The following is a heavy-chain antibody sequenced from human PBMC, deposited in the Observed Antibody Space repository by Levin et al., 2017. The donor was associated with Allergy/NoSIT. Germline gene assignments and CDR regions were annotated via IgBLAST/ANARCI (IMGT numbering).Heavy chain of an antibody. D-gene: IGHD6-13*01. CDR3: ARGPSAAAAHY. CDR2: ISGTSSAI. V-gene: IGHV3-11*05. J-gene: IGHJ4*02. CDR1: GFTFRDYY. Sequence: PGGSLRLSCAASGFTFRDYYMSWIRQAPGKGLELVSYISGTSSAIIYADSVKGRFTISRDNAQHSLYLQMHSLRAEDTAVDLCARGPSAAAAHYWGQGTLVTVAS.